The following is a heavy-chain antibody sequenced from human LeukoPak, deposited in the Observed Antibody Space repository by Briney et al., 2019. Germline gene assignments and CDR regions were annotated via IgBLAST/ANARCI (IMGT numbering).Heavy chain of an antibody. CDR2: ISWNSGSI. CDR1: GFTFSSHA. J-gene: IGHJ4*02. CDR3: AKDSSSWYGYFDY. D-gene: IGHD6-13*01. V-gene: IGHV3-9*01. Sequence: GGSLRLSCTPSGFTFSSHAMHWVRQAPGKGLEWVSGISWNSGSIGYADSVKGRFTISRDNAKNSLYLQMNSLRAEDTALYYCAKDSSSWYGYFDYWGQGTLVTVSS.